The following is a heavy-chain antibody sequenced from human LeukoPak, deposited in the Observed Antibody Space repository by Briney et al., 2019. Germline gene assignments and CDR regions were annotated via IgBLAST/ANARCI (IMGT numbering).Heavy chain of an antibody. CDR3: ARHLGYCSSTSCYNYYFDY. V-gene: IGHV4-34*01. J-gene: IGHJ4*02. D-gene: IGHD2-2*02. CDR1: GGSFSGYY. CDR2: INHSGST. Sequence: SETLSLTGAVYGGSFSGYYWSWIRQPPGKGLEWIGEINHSGSTNYNPSLKSRVTISVDTSKNQFSLKLSSVTAADTAVYYCARHLGYCSSTSCYNYYFDYWGQGTLVTVSS.